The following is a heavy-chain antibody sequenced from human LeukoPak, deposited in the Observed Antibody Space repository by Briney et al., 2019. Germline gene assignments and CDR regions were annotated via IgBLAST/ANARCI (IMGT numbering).Heavy chain of an antibody. CDR3: ARGGNWGYFDY. CDR2: ISYDGNNK. J-gene: IGHJ4*02. Sequence: PGGSLRLSCAASGFSFSSHAIHWVRQAPGKGLECVAVISYDGNNKYYADSVNGRFTISRDNSKNTLFLQMNSLRTEDTAIYHYARGGNWGYFDYWGQGNLVTVSS. D-gene: IGHD7-27*01. CDR1: GFSFSSHA. V-gene: IGHV3-30*19.